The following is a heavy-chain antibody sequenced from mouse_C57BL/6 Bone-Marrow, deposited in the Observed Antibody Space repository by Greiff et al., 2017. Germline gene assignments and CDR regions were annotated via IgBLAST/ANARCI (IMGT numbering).Heavy chain of an antibody. CDR2: INPGSGGT. D-gene: IGHD1-1*01. CDR1: GYAFTNYL. J-gene: IGHJ4*01. Sequence: VQLQQSGAELVRPGTSVKVSCKASGYAFTNYLIEWVKQRPGQGLEWIGVINPGSGGTNYNEKFKGKATLTADKSSSTAYMQLSRLTSEHSPVYFDEGRSYYYGSSYLYYYARDYWGQGTTVTVSS. V-gene: IGHV1-54*01. CDR3: EGRSYYYGSSYLYYYARDY.